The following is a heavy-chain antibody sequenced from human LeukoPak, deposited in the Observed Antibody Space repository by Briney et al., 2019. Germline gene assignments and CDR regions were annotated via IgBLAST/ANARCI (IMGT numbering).Heavy chain of an antibody. CDR1: VYTFTSYD. Sequence: ASVKVSRKSSVYTFTSYDINWVRQATGQGLEWMGWMNPNSGNTDYAQNLQGRVTMTTDASTSTAYMELRSLRSDDTAVYYCARLYCSGGSCYSGIADFDYWGQGTLVTVSS. V-gene: IGHV1-8*01. D-gene: IGHD2-15*01. J-gene: IGHJ4*02. CDR2: MNPNSGNT. CDR3: ARLYCSGGSCYSGIADFDY.